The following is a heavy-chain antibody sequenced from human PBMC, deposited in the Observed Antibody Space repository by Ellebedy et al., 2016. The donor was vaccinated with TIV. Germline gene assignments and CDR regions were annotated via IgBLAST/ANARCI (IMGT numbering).Heavy chain of an antibody. CDR3: ASFLAITLVRGASNYDY. D-gene: IGHD3-10*01. CDR2: ITNSGNFI. J-gene: IGHJ4*02. Sequence: GESLKISCAASGFTFSSSTMNWVRQAPGKGLEWVSSITNSGNFIYYADSVKGRFTITRDNAKNSLYLRINSLRAEDSAIYYCASFLAITLVRGASNYDYWGQGTPVTVPS. CDR1: GFTFSSST. V-gene: IGHV3-21*01.